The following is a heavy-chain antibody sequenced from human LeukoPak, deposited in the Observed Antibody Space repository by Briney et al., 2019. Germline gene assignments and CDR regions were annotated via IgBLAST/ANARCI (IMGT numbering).Heavy chain of an antibody. D-gene: IGHD3-22*01. Sequence: GRSLRLSCAAYGFTFSSYAMHWVRQAPGKGLEWVAVISYDGSNKYYADSVKGRFTISRDNSKNTLYLQMNSLRAEDTAVYYCASGARKYYYDSSGYFDYWGQGTLVAVSS. CDR1: GFTFSSYA. CDR3: ASGARKYYYDSSGYFDY. CDR2: ISYDGSNK. J-gene: IGHJ4*02. V-gene: IGHV3-30-3*01.